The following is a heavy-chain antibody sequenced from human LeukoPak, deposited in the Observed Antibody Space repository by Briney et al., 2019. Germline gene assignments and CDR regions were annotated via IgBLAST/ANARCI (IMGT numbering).Heavy chain of an antibody. CDR1: GGSISSGSYY. CDR2: IYTSGST. D-gene: IGHD3-3*01. Sequence: SQTLSLTCTVSGGSISSGSYYWSWIRQPAGTGLEWIGRIYTSGSTNYNPSLKSRVTISVDTSKNQFSLKLSSVTAADTAVYYCAGGFDSSLEFDHWGQGTLVTVSS. V-gene: IGHV4-61*02. J-gene: IGHJ4*02. CDR3: AGGFDSSLEFDH.